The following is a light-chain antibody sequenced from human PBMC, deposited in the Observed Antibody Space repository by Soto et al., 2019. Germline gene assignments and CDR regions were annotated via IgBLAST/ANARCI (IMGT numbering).Light chain of an antibody. CDR3: QQYHTCPIT. CDR1: QSVSSC. J-gene: IGKJ4*01. Sequence: EIVLTQSPATLSLSPGERATLSYRASQSVSSCLAWYQQKPGQAPRLLIYAASNRATGVPARFSGSGSGTDFTLTISSLEPEDFAVYYCQQYHTCPITFGGGTKVDIK. CDR2: AAS. V-gene: IGKV3-11*01.